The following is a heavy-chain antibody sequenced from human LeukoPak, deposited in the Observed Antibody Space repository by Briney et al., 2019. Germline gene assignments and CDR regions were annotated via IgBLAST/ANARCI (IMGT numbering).Heavy chain of an antibody. D-gene: IGHD4-23*01. CDR3: ARGTLAGNSTVYYYYYYMDV. CDR2: INHSGST. V-gene: IGHV4-39*07. J-gene: IGHJ6*03. Sequence: YPSETLSLTCTVSGGSISSGDYYWGWIRQPPGKGLEWIGEINHSGSTNYNPSLKSRVTISVDTSKNQFSLKLSSVTAADTAVYYCARGTLAGNSTVYYYYYYMDVWGKGTTVTVSS. CDR1: GGSISSGDYY.